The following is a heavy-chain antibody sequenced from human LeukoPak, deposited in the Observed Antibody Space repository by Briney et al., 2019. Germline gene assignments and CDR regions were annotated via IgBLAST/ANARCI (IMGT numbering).Heavy chain of an antibody. CDR2: INHNGNVN. J-gene: IGHJ4*02. CDR3: ARVDFDWSLYYFDY. V-gene: IGHV3-7*03. CDR1: GFTFSSYW. D-gene: IGHD3-9*01. Sequence: GGSLRLSCAASGFTFSSYWMNWARQAPGKGLEWVASINHNGNVNYYVDSVKGRFTISRDNAKNSLYLQMNSLRAEDTAVYYCARVDFDWSLYYFDYWGQGTLVTVSS.